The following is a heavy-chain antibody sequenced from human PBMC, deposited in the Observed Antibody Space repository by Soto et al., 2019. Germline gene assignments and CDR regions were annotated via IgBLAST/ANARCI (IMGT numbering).Heavy chain of an antibody. CDR1: GFTFSSYS. Sequence: GGSLRLSCAASGFTFSSYSMNWVRQAPGKGLEWVSAISSSSSYIYYADSVKGRFTISRDNAKNSLYLQMNSLRAEDTAVYYCARGLEGAYDAFDIWGQGTMVTVSS. CDR3: ARGLEGAYDAFDI. CDR2: ISSSSSYI. D-gene: IGHD1-26*01. V-gene: IGHV3-21*01. J-gene: IGHJ3*02.